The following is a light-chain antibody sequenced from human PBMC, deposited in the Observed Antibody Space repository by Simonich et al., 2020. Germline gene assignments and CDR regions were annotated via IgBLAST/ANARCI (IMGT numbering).Light chain of an antibody. CDR1: SSDSGGYNY. Sequence: QSALTQPASVSGSPGQSITISCTGTSSDSGGYNYVSWYQQHPGKAPKLMIYDVSTRPSGVAKRFSGSKSSNTASLTISGLQAEDEADYYCSSYTSSSTLVFGGGTKLTVL. CDR2: DVS. V-gene: IGLV2-14*01. CDR3: SSYTSSSTLV. J-gene: IGLJ3*02.